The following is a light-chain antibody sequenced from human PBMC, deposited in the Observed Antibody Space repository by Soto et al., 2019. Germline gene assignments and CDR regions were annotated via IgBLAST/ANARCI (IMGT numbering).Light chain of an antibody. V-gene: IGKV3-20*01. CDR3: HQLGNSPPYS. CDR2: ATS. Sequence: EIVLTQSPGTLSLSPGERATLSCRASQSVGSSYLVWYQQKPGQAPRLLIYATSSRATGIPDRFSGSGSGTDFTLTISRLEPEDFAVYYCHQLGNSPPYSFGQGTKLEIK. CDR1: QSVGSSY. J-gene: IGKJ2*03.